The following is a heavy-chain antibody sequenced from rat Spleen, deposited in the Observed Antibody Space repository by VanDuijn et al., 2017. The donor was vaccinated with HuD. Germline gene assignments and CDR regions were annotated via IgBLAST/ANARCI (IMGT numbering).Heavy chain of an antibody. D-gene: IGHD1-11*01. J-gene: IGHJ2*01. Sequence: QVQLKESGPGLVQPSQTLSLTCTVSGFSLSCSGVVWVRQPPGKGLEWMGVIWGNGDTTYNSVLESRLSISRDTSKSQVYLTMNSLQTEDTATYYCARETYGDGFDYWGQGVMVTVSS. CDR3: ARETYGDGFDY. CDR2: IWGNGDT. V-gene: IGHV2-13*01. CDR1: GFSLSCSG.